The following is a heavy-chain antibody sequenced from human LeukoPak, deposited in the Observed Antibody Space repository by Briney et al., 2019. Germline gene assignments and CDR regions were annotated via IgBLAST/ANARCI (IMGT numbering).Heavy chain of an antibody. Sequence: TLSLTCTVAGGSISSGSYGWSWIRQPAGKGLEWIGRIYASGSTNYHPSLKRRVTISADTSKSQFSLKLSSVTAADTAVYYCARVGYCSGGSCYEGHDAFDTWGQGTIVTVSS. V-gene: IGHV4-61*02. CDR1: GGSISSGSYG. J-gene: IGHJ3*02. CDR3: ARVGYCSGGSCYEGHDAFDT. D-gene: IGHD2-15*01. CDR2: IYASGST.